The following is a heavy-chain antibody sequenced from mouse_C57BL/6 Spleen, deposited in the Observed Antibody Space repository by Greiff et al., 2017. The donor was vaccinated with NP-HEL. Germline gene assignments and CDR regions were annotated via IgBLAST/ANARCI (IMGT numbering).Heavy chain of an antibody. D-gene: IGHD1-1*01. Sequence: EVQLQQSGPGLVKPSQSLSLTCSVTGYSITSGYYWNWIRQFPGNKLEWMGYISYDGSNNYNPSLKNRISINRDTSKNQFFLKLNSVTTEDTATYYGARRDYYGSSYDYAMDYWGQGTSVTVSS. CDR2: ISYDGSN. J-gene: IGHJ4*01. V-gene: IGHV3-6*01. CDR1: GYSITSGYY. CDR3: ARRDYYGSSYDYAMDY.